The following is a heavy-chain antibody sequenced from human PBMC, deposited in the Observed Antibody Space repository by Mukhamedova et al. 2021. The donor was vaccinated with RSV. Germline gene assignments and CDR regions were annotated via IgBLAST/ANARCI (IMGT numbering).Heavy chain of an antibody. D-gene: IGHD2-2*01. CDR2: ST. J-gene: IGHJ2*01. V-gene: IGHV4-30-2*04. CDR3: ARVVSGEPYQLLLGYFDL. Sequence: STYYNPSLKSRVTISVDTSKNQFSLKLSSVTAADTAVYYCARVVSGEPYQLLLGYFDLWGRGTLVTVSS.